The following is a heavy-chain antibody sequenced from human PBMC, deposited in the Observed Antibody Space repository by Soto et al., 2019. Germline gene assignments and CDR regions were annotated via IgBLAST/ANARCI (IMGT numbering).Heavy chain of an antibody. CDR2: ISGSGDST. CDR3: AKDYPPVVAASTTNSNF. CDR1: GFTFSSYA. V-gene: IGHV3-23*01. D-gene: IGHD2-2*01. J-gene: IGHJ4*02. Sequence: LRLCCAASGFTFSSYAMGWVRQAPGKGLEWVSGISGSGDSTHYADSVKGRFTISRDNSKNTLDLQMNSLRVEDTAVYYCAKDYPPVVAASTTNSNFWGQGALVTVSS.